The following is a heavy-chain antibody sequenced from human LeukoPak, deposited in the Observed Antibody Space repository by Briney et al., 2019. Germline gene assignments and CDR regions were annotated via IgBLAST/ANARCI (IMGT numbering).Heavy chain of an antibody. CDR3: ASYLIAVAGSFDY. D-gene: IGHD6-19*01. Sequence: SVKASCKASGGTFSSYTISWVRQAPGQGLEWMGRIIPILGIANYAQKFQGRVTITADKSTSTAYMELSSLRSEDTAVYYCASYLIAVAGSFDYWGQGTLVTVSS. V-gene: IGHV1-69*02. CDR1: GGTFSSYT. J-gene: IGHJ4*02. CDR2: IIPILGIA.